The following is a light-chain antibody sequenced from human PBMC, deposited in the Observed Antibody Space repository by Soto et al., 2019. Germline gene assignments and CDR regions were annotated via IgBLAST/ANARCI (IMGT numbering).Light chain of an antibody. CDR3: QQYDTYWT. CDR2: DAS. CDR1: QNINSW. Sequence: DIQRTQSPSTVSASVGERVTITCRASQNINSWLAWYQQKPGSAPKVLIYDASSLESGVPSRFSGSRSETEFTLTISSLQPDDFATYYCQQYDTYWTFGQGTKVDIK. J-gene: IGKJ1*01. V-gene: IGKV1-5*01.